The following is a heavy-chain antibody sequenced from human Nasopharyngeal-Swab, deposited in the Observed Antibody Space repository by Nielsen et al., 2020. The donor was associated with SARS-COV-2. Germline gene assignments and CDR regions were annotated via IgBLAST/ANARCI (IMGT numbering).Heavy chain of an antibody. J-gene: IGHJ5*02. Sequence: SETLSLTCTVSGGSISSSSYYWGWIRQPPGKGLEWIGSIYYSGITYYNPSLKSRVTISVDTSKNQFSLKLSSVTAADTAVYYCARPYYDSSGYDAWFDPWGQGTLVTVSS. V-gene: IGHV4-39*01. CDR2: IYYSGIT. D-gene: IGHD3-22*01. CDR3: ARPYYDSSGYDAWFDP. CDR1: GGSISSSSYY.